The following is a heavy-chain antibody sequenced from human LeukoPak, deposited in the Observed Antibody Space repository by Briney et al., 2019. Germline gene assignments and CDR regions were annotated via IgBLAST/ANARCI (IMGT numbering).Heavy chain of an antibody. V-gene: IGHV3-30-3*01. Sequence: QPGGSLRLSCAASGFTFSRHWMYWVRQAPGKGLEWVAVISYDGSNKYYADSVKGRFTVSRDNSKNTLYLQMNSLRAEDTAVYYCARDLFRGGYHDYWGQGTLVTVSS. CDR2: ISYDGSNK. CDR3: ARDLFRGGYHDY. D-gene: IGHD3-22*01. CDR1: GFTFSRHW. J-gene: IGHJ4*02.